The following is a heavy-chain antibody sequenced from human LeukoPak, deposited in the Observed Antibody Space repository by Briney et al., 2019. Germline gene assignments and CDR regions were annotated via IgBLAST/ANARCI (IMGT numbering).Heavy chain of an antibody. CDR3: ARDLNNWFDP. Sequence: ASVKVSCKASGGTFSRYAISWVRQAPGQGLEWMGWISAYNGNTNYAQKLQGRVTMTTDTSTSTAYMELRSLRSDDTAVYYCARDLNNWFDPWGQGTLVTVSS. V-gene: IGHV1-18*01. CDR1: GGTFSRYA. J-gene: IGHJ5*02. CDR2: ISAYNGNT.